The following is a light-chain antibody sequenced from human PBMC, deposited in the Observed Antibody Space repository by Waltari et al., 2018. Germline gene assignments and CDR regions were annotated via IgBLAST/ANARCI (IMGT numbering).Light chain of an antibody. CDR1: GSNVGAGYA. J-gene: IGLJ3*02. CDR2: GNT. CDR3: QSFDSSLGASV. Sequence: QSVLTQPPSISGAPGQKVTIACTGGGSNVGAGYAVHWYQQFPGAAPKLLIFGNTNRASGVPGRFSGSKSGTSASLAIAGLQSEDEAVYYCQSFDSSLGASVFGGGTKLTVL. V-gene: IGLV1-40*01.